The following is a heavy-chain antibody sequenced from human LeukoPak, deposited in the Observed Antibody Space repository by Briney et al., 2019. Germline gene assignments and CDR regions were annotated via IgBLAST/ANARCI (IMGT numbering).Heavy chain of an antibody. Sequence: GGSLRLSCAASGFTFSSYAMNWVRQAPGKGLEWVSYISRGGSSIYYADSVKGRFTISRDDAKNSLYLQMNSLRAEDTAVYYCARVYGDYNCYGMDVWGKGTTVTVSS. D-gene: IGHD4-17*01. J-gene: IGHJ6*04. CDR2: ISRGGSSI. V-gene: IGHV3-48*03. CDR3: ARVYGDYNCYGMDV. CDR1: GFTFSSYA.